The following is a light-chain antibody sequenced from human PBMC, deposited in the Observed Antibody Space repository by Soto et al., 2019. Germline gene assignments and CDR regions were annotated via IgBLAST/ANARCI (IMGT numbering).Light chain of an antibody. CDR1: QSIXXX. Sequence: DIQMTXAPSSLSASVGDRXTIXXXXXQSIXXXVNWYQQKPRKAPRLLIFAASSLQGGVPSRFSGSGSGTDFTLTISSLQPEDFATYYCQHTYNTPFTFGPGTKVDIK. CDR3: QHTYNTPFT. V-gene: IGKV1-39*01. J-gene: IGKJ3*01. CDR2: AAS.